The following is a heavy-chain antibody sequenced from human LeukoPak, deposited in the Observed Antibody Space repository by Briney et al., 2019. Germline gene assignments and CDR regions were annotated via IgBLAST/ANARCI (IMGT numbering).Heavy chain of an antibody. CDR3: VRSLPGTLLRGYGMDV. CDR1: GYTYTSYL. CDR2: IFPRDSDV. V-gene: IGHV5-51*01. Sequence: PGESLKISCKTSGYTYTSYLIGWVPQTPGKGLECMGVIFPRDSDVRYSPSFQGQVTISADKSTNTAYLHWGSLKASDSAMYYCVRSLPGTLLRGYGMDVWGTGTTVTVSA. J-gene: IGHJ6*04. D-gene: IGHD3-10*01.